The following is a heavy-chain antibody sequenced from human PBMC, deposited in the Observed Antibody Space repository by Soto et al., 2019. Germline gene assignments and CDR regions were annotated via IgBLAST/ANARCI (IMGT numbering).Heavy chain of an antibody. Sequence: PVGSLRLSCRVSGITLNNSGIHWVRQAPGKGLEWMAVISHDGSEQYYADSMKGRLNISRDNSKNTVNLQMNSLRGEDTAIYYCVKDRVPGAYGHYYGMDVWGQGTTVTVSS. D-gene: IGHD5-12*01. V-gene: IGHV3-30*18. CDR3: VKDRVPGAYGHYYGMDV. CDR1: GITLNNSG. J-gene: IGHJ6*02. CDR2: ISHDGSEQ.